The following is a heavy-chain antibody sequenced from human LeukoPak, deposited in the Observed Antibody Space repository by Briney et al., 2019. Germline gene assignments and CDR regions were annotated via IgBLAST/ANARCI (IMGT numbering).Heavy chain of an antibody. CDR1: GGSISSRSYY. D-gene: IGHD6-19*01. Sequence: PSETLSLTCTVSGGSISSRSYYWGWVRQPPGKGLEWIGSIYDSGSTYYNPSLKSRATVSVDTSKNQFSLKLYFVTAADTAVYYCAGGRSAWYWWFDPWGQGTLVTVSS. J-gene: IGHJ5*02. V-gene: IGHV4-39*01. CDR3: AGGRSAWYWWFDP. CDR2: IYDSGST.